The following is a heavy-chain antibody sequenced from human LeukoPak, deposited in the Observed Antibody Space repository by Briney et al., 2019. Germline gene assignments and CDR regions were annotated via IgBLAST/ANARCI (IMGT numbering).Heavy chain of an antibody. CDR2: IYTSGST. J-gene: IGHJ4*02. Sequence: SETLSLTCTVSGGSISSGSYYWSWIRQPAGKGLEWIGRIYTSGSTNYNPSLKSRVTISVDTSKNQFSLKLSSVTAVDTAVYYCARQYSGSYYIDGYFDYWGQGTLVTVSS. CDR1: GGSISSGSYY. V-gene: IGHV4-61*02. D-gene: IGHD3-10*01. CDR3: ARQYSGSYYIDGYFDY.